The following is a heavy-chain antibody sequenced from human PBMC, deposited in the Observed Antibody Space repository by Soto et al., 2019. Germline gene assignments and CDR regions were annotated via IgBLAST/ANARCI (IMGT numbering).Heavy chain of an antibody. Sequence: PSETLSLTCTVSGGSISSSSYYWGWIRQPPGKGLVWIGSIYYSGSTYYNPSLKSRVTISVDTSKNQFSLKLSSVTAADTAVYYCARRGTEGTLQWLVFNAAFDIWGQGTMVTVSS. CDR3: ARRGTEGTLQWLVFNAAFDI. J-gene: IGHJ3*02. CDR1: GGSISSSSYY. D-gene: IGHD6-19*01. CDR2: IYYSGST. V-gene: IGHV4-39*01.